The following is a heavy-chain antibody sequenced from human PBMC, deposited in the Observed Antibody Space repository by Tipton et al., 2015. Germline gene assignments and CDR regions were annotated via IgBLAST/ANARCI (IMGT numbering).Heavy chain of an antibody. CDR2: IYSSATT. Sequence: TLSLTCTVSGGSISSYYWNWIRQSPGKGLEWIGYIYSSATTSYSSALRSRVTISVDTSKNQFSLKLNSVTAADTAVYYCVRDAVVTHYYYYGMDVWGQGTTVTVSS. V-gene: IGHV4-59*01. CDR3: VRDAVVTHYYYYGMDV. J-gene: IGHJ6*02. CDR1: GGSISSYY. D-gene: IGHD4-23*01.